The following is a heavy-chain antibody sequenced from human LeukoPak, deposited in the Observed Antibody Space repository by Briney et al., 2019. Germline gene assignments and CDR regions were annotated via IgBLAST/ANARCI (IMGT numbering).Heavy chain of an antibody. V-gene: IGHV3-66*02. CDR3: ASNGVNSGSFLQLDY. D-gene: IGHD1-26*01. Sequence: GGSLRLSCAASGFTFSSYAMSWVRQAPGKGLEWVSVIYSGGNTYYADSVKGRFTISRDNSKNTLYLQMNSLRTEDTAVYYSASNGVNSGSFLQLDYWGQGTLVTVSS. J-gene: IGHJ4*02. CDR1: GFTFSSYA. CDR2: IYSGGNT.